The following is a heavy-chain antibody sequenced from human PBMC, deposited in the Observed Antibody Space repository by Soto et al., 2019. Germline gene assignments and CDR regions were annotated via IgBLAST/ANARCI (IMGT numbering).Heavy chain of an antibody. J-gene: IGHJ4*02. D-gene: IGHD2-8*01. Sequence: GGSLRLSCAASGFTFSNYELTWVRQAPGKGLEWVSGISGSGGYTYHADSVKGRFIISRDNSKNTLYLQMNSLRAEDTAVYYCARGRSWNNGVCYSNGLGLGYWGQGTLVTVSS. CDR1: GFTFSNYE. V-gene: IGHV3-23*01. CDR3: ARGRSWNNGVCYSNGLGLGY. CDR2: ISGSGGYT.